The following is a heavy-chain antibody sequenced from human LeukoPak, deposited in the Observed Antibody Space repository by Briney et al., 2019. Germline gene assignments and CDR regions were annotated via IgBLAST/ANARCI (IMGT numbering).Heavy chain of an antibody. Sequence: PGGSLRLSCAASGFTFSSYDIHWVRQATGKGLEWVSGIGTAGEIYYADSVKGRFTISRDNSRNTLYLQMNSLRTEDTAVYYCAREQQGRRAAFDYWGQGTPVTVSS. CDR2: IGTAGEI. D-gene: IGHD1-1*01. CDR1: GFTFSSYD. CDR3: AREQQGRRAAFDY. V-gene: IGHV3-13*01. J-gene: IGHJ4*02.